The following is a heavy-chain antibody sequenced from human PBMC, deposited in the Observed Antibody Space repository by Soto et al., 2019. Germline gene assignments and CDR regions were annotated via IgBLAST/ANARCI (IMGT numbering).Heavy chain of an antibody. D-gene: IGHD6-13*01. Sequence: PGRLQRHSSVASEFTFIHYWMHCVRQAPGKGPVWVSRISSDGTTTNYADFVEGRFTISRDNAKNTLYLQMTSLRVEDRAIYYCVRGKVAAGFDYWGQGALVTVSS. J-gene: IGHJ4*02. CDR3: VRGKVAAGFDY. CDR2: ISSDGTTT. V-gene: IGHV3-74*01. CDR1: EFTFIHYW.